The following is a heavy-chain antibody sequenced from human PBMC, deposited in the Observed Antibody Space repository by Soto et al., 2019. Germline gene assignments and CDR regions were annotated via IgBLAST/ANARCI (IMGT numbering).Heavy chain of an antibody. D-gene: IGHD6-13*01. Sequence: QVQLVESGGGVVQPGRSLRLSCAASGFTFSSYGMHWVRQAPGKGLEWVAVISYDGSNKYYADSVKGRFTISRDNSKITLYLQMNSPRAEDTAVYYCAKDRKVSRLLGYYYYGMDVWGQGTTVTVSS. CDR2: ISYDGSNK. CDR1: GFTFSSYG. CDR3: AKDRKVSRLLGYYYYGMDV. V-gene: IGHV3-30*18. J-gene: IGHJ6*02.